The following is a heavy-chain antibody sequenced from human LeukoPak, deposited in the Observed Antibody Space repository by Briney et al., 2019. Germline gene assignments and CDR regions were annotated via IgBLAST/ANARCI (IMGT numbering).Heavy chain of an antibody. Sequence: GGSLRLSCTASGFTFGDYAMSWFRQAPGKGLEWVGFISSEAYGGSTQYAASVTGRFTISRDDSKSIAHLQMNSLKTEDTAVYYCARGSTYYESSGQVPFDYWGQGTLVTVSS. CDR3: ARGSTYYESSGQVPFDY. D-gene: IGHD3-22*01. J-gene: IGHJ4*02. CDR1: GFTFGDYA. V-gene: IGHV3-49*03. CDR2: ISSEAYGGST.